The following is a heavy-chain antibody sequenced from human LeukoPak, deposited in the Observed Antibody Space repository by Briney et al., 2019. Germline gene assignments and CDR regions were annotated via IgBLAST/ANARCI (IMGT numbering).Heavy chain of an antibody. CDR3: ARLPEIVVVPAAIYFQH. Sequence: ASVKVSCKASGYTFTGYYMHWVRQAPGQGLEWMGWINPNSGGTNYAQKFQGRVTMTRDTSISTAYMELSRLRSDDTAVYYCARLPEIVVVPAAIYFQHWGRGTLVTVSS. J-gene: IGHJ1*01. V-gene: IGHV1-2*02. D-gene: IGHD2-2*01. CDR1: GYTFTGYY. CDR2: INPNSGGT.